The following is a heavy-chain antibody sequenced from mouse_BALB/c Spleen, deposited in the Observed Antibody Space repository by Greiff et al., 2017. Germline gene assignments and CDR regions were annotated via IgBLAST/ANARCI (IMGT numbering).Heavy chain of an antibody. J-gene: IGHJ2*01. CDR1: GFTFSSYA. V-gene: IGHV5-9-4*01. CDR3: ARITTVVALDY. D-gene: IGHD1-1*01. Sequence: EVQLVESGGGLVKPGGSLKLSCAASGFTFSSYAMSWVRQSPEKRLEWVAEISSGGSYTYYPDTVTGRFTISRDNAKNTLYLEMSSLRSEDTAMYYCARITTVVALDYWGQGTTLTVSS. CDR2: ISSGGSYT.